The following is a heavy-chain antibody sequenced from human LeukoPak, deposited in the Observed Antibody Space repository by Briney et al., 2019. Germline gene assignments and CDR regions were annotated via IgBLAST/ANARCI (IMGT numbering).Heavy chain of an antibody. CDR1: GSTFSYYA. D-gene: IGHD2-21*02. CDR3: ARAPGRIVVVTAIFNDY. J-gene: IGHJ4*02. CDR2: VSYDGMNK. V-gene: IGHV3-30*04. Sequence: GGSLRLSCTASGSTFSYYAMHWVRQAPGKGLEWVAVVSYDGMNKYYLDSVKGRFTISRDNSKNTLYLQMNSLRAEDTAVYYCARAPGRIVVVTAIFNDYWGQGTLVTVSS.